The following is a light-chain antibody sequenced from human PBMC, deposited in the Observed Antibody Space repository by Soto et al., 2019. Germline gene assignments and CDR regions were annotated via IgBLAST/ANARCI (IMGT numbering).Light chain of an antibody. CDR3: QQYFNPPWT. CDR1: QSLFYSSNNKDY. CDR2: WAS. Sequence: DIVMTQSPDSLAVSLGERATINCKSSQSLFYSSNNKDYLAWYQQKPGQPPRLLIYWASTRESGVPERFSGSGSGTDFTLTVSSMQAEDVAVYYCQQYFNPPWTFGQGTQVEIK. V-gene: IGKV4-1*01. J-gene: IGKJ1*01.